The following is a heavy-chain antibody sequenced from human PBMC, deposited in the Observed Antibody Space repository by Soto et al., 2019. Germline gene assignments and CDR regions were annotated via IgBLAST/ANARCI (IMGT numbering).Heavy chain of an antibody. CDR2: ISVSGGST. V-gene: IGHV3-23*01. CDR1: GFTFSSYA. Sequence: GGSLRLSCAASGFTFSSYAMSWVRQAPGKGLEWGSAISVSGGSTYYADSVKGRFTIARDNSKNKLYLQMNSLRADYSAVYYCAKTSLIMVVVPAAKQFDNWGQGTLVTVSS. J-gene: IGHJ4*02. D-gene: IGHD2-2*01. CDR3: AKTSLIMVVVPAAKQFDN.